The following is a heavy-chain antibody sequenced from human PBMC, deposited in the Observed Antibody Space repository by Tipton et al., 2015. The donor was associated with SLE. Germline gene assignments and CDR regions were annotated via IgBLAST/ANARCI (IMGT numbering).Heavy chain of an antibody. J-gene: IGHJ4*02. CDR3: ARGYSSSWYVI. D-gene: IGHD6-13*01. CDR2: LFYSGST. CDR1: GDSISSYY. Sequence: TLSLTCTVSGDSISSYYWSWIRQPPGKGLEWIGYLFYSGSTNYNPSLKSRVTISVDTSKNQFSLKLSSVTAADTAVYYCARGYSSSWYVIWGQGTLVTVSS. V-gene: IGHV4-59*01.